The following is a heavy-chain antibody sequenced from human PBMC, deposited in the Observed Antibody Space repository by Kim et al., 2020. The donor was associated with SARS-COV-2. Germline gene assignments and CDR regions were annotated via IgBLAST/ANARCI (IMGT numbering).Heavy chain of an antibody. V-gene: IGHV3-30*01. Sequence: GRFTISRDNSKNTLYLQMNSLRAEDTAVYCCARGFYCSGGSCYSEYFQHWGQGTLVTVSS. D-gene: IGHD2-15*01. CDR3: ARGFYCSGGSCYSEYFQH. J-gene: IGHJ1*01.